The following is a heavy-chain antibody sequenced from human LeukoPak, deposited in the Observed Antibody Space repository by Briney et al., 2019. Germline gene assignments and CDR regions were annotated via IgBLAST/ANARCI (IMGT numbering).Heavy chain of an antibody. V-gene: IGHV1-8*01. CDR2: MNPNSGNT. J-gene: IGHJ4*02. D-gene: IGHD3-10*01. CDR1: GYTFTSYD. Sequence: ASVKVSCKASGYTFTSYDINWVRPATGQGLEWMGWMNPNSGNTGYAQKFQGRVTMTRNTSISTAYMELSSLRSEDTAVYYCARGHYGSGSYYIDYWGQGTLVTVSS. CDR3: ARGHYGSGSYYIDY.